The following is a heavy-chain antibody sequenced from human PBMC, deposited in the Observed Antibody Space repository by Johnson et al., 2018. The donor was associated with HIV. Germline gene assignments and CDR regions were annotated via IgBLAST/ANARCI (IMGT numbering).Heavy chain of an antibody. V-gene: IGHV3-23*04. CDR3: AKDTYGSGSYYTRDAFDI. Sequence: EVQLVESGGGLVQPGGSLRLSCAASGFTFSSYAMSWVRQAPGKGLEWVSDISGSGGSTYYADSVKGRFTISRDNSKNTLYLQMNSLRAEDTAVYYCAKDTYGSGSYYTRDAFDIWGQGTMVTVSS. CDR2: ISGSGGST. J-gene: IGHJ3*02. D-gene: IGHD3-10*01. CDR1: GFTFSSYA.